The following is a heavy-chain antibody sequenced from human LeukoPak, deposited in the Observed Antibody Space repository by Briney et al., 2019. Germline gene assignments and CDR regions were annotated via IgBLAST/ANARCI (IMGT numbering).Heavy chain of an antibody. CDR2: LTGSGGST. Sequence: GGSLRLSCAASGFTFSTYGMSWVRQAPGKGLEWVSGLTGSGGSTYYADSVKGRLTISRDNSKNTLYLQMNSLRAEGTAVFYWAKGFGSGSGVLSHWGEGTLVTVSS. D-gene: IGHD6-19*01. J-gene: IGHJ4*02. CDR3: AKGFGSGSGVLSH. V-gene: IGHV3-23*01. CDR1: GFTFSTYG.